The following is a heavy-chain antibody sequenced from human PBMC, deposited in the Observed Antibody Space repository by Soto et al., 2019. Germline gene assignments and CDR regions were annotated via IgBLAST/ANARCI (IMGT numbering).Heavy chain of an antibody. CDR2: ISAYNGNA. CDR1: GYTFTSYG. Sequence: ASVKVSCKASGYTFTSYGISWVRQAPGQGLEWMGWISAYNGNANYAQKLQGRVTMTTDTSTSTAYMELRSLISEDTAVYYCARGYDFVWGSYRSDAFDIWGQGTMVTVSS. J-gene: IGHJ3*02. D-gene: IGHD3-16*02. V-gene: IGHV1-18*01. CDR3: ARGYDFVWGSYRSDAFDI.